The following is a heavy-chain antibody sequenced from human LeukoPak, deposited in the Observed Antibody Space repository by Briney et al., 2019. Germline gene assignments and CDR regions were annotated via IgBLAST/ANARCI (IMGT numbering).Heavy chain of an antibody. CDR3: ARDPLWGYSSGWHAGDDAFDI. CDR1: GFTFSSYE. D-gene: IGHD6-19*01. Sequence: GGSLRLSCAASGFTFSSYEMNWVRQAPGKGLEWVAYISSRGTTIYDADSVKGRFTISRDNAKNSLYLQMNSLRAEDTAVYYCARDPLWGYSSGWHAGDDAFDIWGQGTMVTVSS. J-gene: IGHJ3*02. CDR2: ISSRGTTI. V-gene: IGHV3-48*03.